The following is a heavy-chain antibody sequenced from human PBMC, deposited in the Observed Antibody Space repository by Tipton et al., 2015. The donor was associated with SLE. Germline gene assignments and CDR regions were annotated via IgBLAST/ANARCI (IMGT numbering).Heavy chain of an antibody. CDR2: ISPKHGGA. CDR1: GYSFTGYY. J-gene: IGHJ4*02. CDR3: ARDQVWGVAVL. D-gene: IGHD3-10*01. Sequence: QSGAEVKKPGASVKVSCKASGYSFTGYYIHWVRQAPGQGLQWVGRISPKHGGANYAQKLQGRVTMTRDTSISTVYMELTSLRSDDTAVYYCARDQVWGVAVLWGLGTLVTVSS. V-gene: IGHV1-2*06.